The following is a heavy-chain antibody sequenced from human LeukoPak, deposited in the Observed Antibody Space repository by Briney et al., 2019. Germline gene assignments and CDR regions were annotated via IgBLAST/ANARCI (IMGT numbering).Heavy chain of an antibody. J-gene: IGHJ4*02. D-gene: IGHD3-22*01. CDR2: INPSCGST. V-gene: IGHV1-46*01. CDR3: ARWADSSGYYYLYY. Sequence: ASVKGSCKTSSYTITSYYMHWVRQAPGQGLEWMVIINPSCGSTSYAQKFQGRVTMTRATSTSTVYMELSSLRSEDTTVYYCARWADSSGYYYLYYSGQGTLATVSS. CDR1: SYTITSYY.